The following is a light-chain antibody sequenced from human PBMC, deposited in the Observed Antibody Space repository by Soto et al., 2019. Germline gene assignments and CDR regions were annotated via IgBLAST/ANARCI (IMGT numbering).Light chain of an antibody. J-gene: IGLJ1*01. CDR1: STDIGAYNF. Sequence: QSALTQPPSASGSPGQSVTISCTGTSTDIGAYNFVSWYQRLPGKAPKLMIYEVSKRPSGVPDRFSGSKSANTASLTVSGLQAEDEAEYYCSAYAGSNNSLFGTGTKLTVL. V-gene: IGLV2-8*01. CDR3: SAYAGSNNSL. CDR2: EVS.